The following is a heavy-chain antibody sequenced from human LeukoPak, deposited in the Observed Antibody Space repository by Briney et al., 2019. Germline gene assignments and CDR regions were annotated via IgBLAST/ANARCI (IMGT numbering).Heavy chain of an antibody. CDR2: IYYSGTT. CDR3: ARLCIRDEANNEY. Sequence: SETLSLTCTVSGGSISSNSYYWAWIRQPPGKGLEWIGTIYYSGTTYYNPSLKSRVTISIDTSKNHFSLKLRSVTAADTAAYYCARLCIRDEANNEYWGQGTLVIVSS. D-gene: IGHD5-24*01. CDR1: GGSISSNSYY. J-gene: IGHJ4*02. V-gene: IGHV4-39*02.